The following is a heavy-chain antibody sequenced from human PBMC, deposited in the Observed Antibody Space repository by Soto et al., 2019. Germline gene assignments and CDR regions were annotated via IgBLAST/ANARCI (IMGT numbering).Heavy chain of an antibody. CDR1: GFTVSSNY. V-gene: IGHV3-66*01. J-gene: IGHJ4*02. CDR2: IYSGGST. Sequence: GGSLRLSCAASGFTVSSNYMSWVRQAPGKGLEWVSVIYSGGSTYYADSVKGRFTIPRDNSKNTLYLQMNSLRAEDTAVYYCARGVDYGEFDYWGQGTLVTVSS. D-gene: IGHD4-17*01. CDR3: ARGVDYGEFDY.